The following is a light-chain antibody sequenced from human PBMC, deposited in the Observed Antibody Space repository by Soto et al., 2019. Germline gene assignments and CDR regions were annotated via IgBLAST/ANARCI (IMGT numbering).Light chain of an antibody. J-gene: IGLJ2*01. V-gene: IGLV2-8*01. Sequence: QSALTQPPSASGSPGQSVTISCTGTSSDVGGYNYVSWYQQHPGKAPKLMIYEVSKRTSGVPDRFSGSKSVNTASLTVSGLQAEDEADYYCSSYAGSNMVVFGGGTKVTVL. CDR1: SSDVGGYNY. CDR3: SSYAGSNMVV. CDR2: EVS.